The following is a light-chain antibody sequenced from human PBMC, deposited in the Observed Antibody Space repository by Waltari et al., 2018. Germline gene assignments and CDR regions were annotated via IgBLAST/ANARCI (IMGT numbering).Light chain of an antibody. V-gene: IGKV3-11*01. CDR3: QERSNWPGGS. J-gene: IGKJ4*01. Sequence: EIVLTQSPATLSLSPGESANLSCRASQSVRTYLAWYQQKPGQAPRLLIYDASNRATGIPARFVGSGSGTDFTLTISSLEPEDFALYYCQERSNWPGGSFGGGTKVEIK. CDR1: QSVRTY. CDR2: DAS.